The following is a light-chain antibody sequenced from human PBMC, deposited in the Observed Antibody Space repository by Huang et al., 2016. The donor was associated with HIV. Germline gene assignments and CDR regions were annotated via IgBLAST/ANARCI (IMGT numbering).Light chain of an antibody. CDR3: MQALQTPRT. V-gene: IGKV2-28*01. CDR2: LSA. J-gene: IGKJ5*01. Sequence: IVITQSPLSLPVTPGEPASISCRSSQSLLHSHGYNYLAWYLKKPGQAPQLLISLSANRASGVPDRFSGSGSVTDFTLKISRVEAEDVGVYFCMQALQTPRTFGQGTRLEIK. CDR1: QSLLHSHGYNY.